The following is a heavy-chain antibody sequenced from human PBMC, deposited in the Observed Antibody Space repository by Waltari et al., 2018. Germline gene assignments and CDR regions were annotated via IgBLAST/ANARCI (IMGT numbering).Heavy chain of an antibody. CDR3: ARRRREQKRRGGAFDI. Sequence: QVQLQESGPGLVKPSETLSLTCTVSGGCISSYYWSWIRPPPGKGLEWIGYIYYRGSTNDSPSLHSRVTISVDTSKNQFSLKLSSVTAADTAVYYCARRRREQKRRGGAFDIWGQGTMVTVSS. J-gene: IGHJ3*02. CDR2: IYYRGST. V-gene: IGHV4-59*01. CDR1: GGCISSYY. D-gene: IGHD3-10*01.